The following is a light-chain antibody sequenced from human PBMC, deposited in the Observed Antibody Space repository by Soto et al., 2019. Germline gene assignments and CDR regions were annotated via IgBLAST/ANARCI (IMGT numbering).Light chain of an antibody. CDR3: QQYGSSSPWT. CDR1: QSISSW. V-gene: IGKV1-5*03. J-gene: IGKJ1*01. Sequence: DIQMTQSPSTLSASVGDRVTITCRASQSISSWLAWYQQKPGRAPKLLIYKASSLETGVPTRFSGSRSGTELTLLISSLQPDDFATYYCQQYGSSSPWTFGQGTNVEIK. CDR2: KAS.